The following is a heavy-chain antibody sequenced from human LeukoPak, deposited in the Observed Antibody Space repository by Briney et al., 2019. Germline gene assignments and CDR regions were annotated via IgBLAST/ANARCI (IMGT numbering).Heavy chain of an antibody. V-gene: IGHV4-39*07. Sequence: PGGSLRLSCAASGFTFSSYWMSWVRQPPGKGLEWIGSIYYSGSTYYNPSLKSRVTISVDTSKNQFSLKLSSVTAADTAVYYCARDWTGGVSWFDPWGQGTLVTVSS. CDR1: GFTFSSYW. CDR2: IYYSGST. CDR3: ARDWTGGVSWFDP. J-gene: IGHJ5*02. D-gene: IGHD3-16*01.